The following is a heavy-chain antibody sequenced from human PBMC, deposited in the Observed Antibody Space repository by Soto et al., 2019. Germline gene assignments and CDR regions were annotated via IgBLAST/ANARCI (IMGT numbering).Heavy chain of an antibody. V-gene: IGHV5-51*01. CDR3: AKSISGFYSHFDS. CDR1: GYTFTSCW. D-gene: IGHD3-10*01. CDR2: INPVDSDT. J-gene: IGHJ4*02. Sequence: PGESLKISCKGSGYTFTSCWIGWVRQMPGKGLEWMGIINPVDSDTRYCPSFQGQVTISADKSISTAYLQWTSLKASDTAMYYCAKSISGFYSHFDSWGQGTQVTVSS.